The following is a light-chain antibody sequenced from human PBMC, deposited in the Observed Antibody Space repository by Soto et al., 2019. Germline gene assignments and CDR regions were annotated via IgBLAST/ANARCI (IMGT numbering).Light chain of an antibody. CDR2: WAS. CDR1: QSVLYSSNNKNY. CDR3: QQYYSTPLT. J-gene: IGKJ4*01. V-gene: IGKV4-1*01. Sequence: DVVLTQSPDSLAVSLGERATINCKSSQSVLYSSNNKNYLAWYQQKPGQPPKLLFYWASTRESGVPDRFSGSGSGTDFTLTISSLQAEDVAVYYCQQYYSTPLTFGGGTKVDI.